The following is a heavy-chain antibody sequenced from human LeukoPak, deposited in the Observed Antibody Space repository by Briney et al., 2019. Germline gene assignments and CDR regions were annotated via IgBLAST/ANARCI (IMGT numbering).Heavy chain of an antibody. D-gene: IGHD3-9*01. CDR3: AKDLFVEGGYDILTGYYRNYYYYMDV. V-gene: IGHV4-39*07. J-gene: IGHJ6*03. CDR1: GGSISSSSYY. Sequence: SETLSLTCTVSGGSISSSSYYWGWIRQPPGKGLEWIGSIYYSGSTYYNPSLKSRVTISVDTSKNQFSLKLSSVTAADTAVYYCAKDLFVEGGYDILTGYYRNYYYYMDVWGKGTTVTISS. CDR2: IYYSGST.